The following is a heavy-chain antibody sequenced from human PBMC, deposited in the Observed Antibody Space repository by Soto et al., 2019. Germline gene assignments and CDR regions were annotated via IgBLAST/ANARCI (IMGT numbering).Heavy chain of an antibody. CDR3: AREGIVVTAFDI. CDR1: GGTFSSYA. CDR2: IIPIFGTA. V-gene: IGHV1-69*01. J-gene: IGHJ3*02. Sequence: VKVSCKASGGTFSSYAISWVRQAPGQGLEWMGGIIPIFGTANYAQKFQGRVTITADESTSTAYMELSSLRSEDTAVYYCAREGIVVTAFDIWGQGTMVTVSS. D-gene: IGHD3-22*01.